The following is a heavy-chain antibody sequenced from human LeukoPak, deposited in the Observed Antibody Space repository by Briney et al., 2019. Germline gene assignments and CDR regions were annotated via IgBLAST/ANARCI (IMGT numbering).Heavy chain of an antibody. Sequence: GGSLRPSCAASGFTFSNYWMSWVRQAPGKGLEWVGNIKDDGREKVYGDSVRGRFTISRDNAKSSLYLQMNSLRAEDTAVYYCVRDEGATETTFRFDYWGQGTLVTVSS. CDR2: IKDDGREK. D-gene: IGHD4-17*01. V-gene: IGHV3-7*01. J-gene: IGHJ4*02. CDR3: VRDEGATETTFRFDY. CDR1: GFTFSNYW.